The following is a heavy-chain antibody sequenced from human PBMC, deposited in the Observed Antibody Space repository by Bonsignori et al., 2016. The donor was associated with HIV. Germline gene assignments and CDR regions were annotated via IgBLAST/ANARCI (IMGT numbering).Heavy chain of an antibody. J-gene: IGHJ3*02. CDR2: ISSSGDTM. D-gene: IGHD2-2*02. CDR3: ARGLTRLYCSSGGCYKGIDAFDI. Sequence: WIRQPPGKGLEWVSYISSSGDTMYYADSVKGRFTISRDNAKNSLYLQMNSLRVEDTAIYYCARGLTRLYCSSGGCYKGIDAFDIWGQGTTVTVSS. V-gene: IGHV3-48*03.